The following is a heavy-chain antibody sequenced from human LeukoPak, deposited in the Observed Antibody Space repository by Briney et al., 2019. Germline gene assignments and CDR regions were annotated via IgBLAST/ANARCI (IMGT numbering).Heavy chain of an antibody. CDR1: GGSISSYY. D-gene: IGHD3-22*01. V-gene: IGHV4-59*01. Sequence: KPSETLSLTCTVSGGSISSYYWSWIRQPPGKGLEWIGYIYYSGSTNYNPSLKSRVTISVDTSKNQFSLKLSSVTAADTAVYYCARVRWDSSGYYFDYWGQGTLVTVSS. CDR3: ARVRWDSSGYYFDY. J-gene: IGHJ4*02. CDR2: IYYSGST.